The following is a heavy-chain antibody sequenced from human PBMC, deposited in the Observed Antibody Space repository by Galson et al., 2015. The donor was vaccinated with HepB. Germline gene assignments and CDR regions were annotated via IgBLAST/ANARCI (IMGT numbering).Heavy chain of an antibody. J-gene: IGHJ4*02. CDR3: AREATSSSFDY. D-gene: IGHD6-13*01. V-gene: IGHV3-30*03. Sequence: SLRLSCAASGFTFSSYGMHWVRQAPGKGLEWVAVISYDGSNKYYADSVKGRFTISRDNSKNTLYLQMNSLRAEDTAVYYCAREATSSSFDYWGQGTLVTVSS. CDR1: GFTFSSYG. CDR2: ISYDGSNK.